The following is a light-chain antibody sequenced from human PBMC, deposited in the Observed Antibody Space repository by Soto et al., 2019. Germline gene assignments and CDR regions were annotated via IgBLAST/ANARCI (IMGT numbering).Light chain of an antibody. Sequence: DIQMTQSPSSLSASVGDRITITCRASQSISRYLNWYQHKPGEAPKLLIYDASALPRGVPSRFSGSGSGTKFTLTIASLQPDDFATYYCQQYETFSGTFGPGTKVDIK. V-gene: IGKV1-5*01. CDR1: QSISRY. CDR2: DAS. CDR3: QQYETFSGT. J-gene: IGKJ1*01.